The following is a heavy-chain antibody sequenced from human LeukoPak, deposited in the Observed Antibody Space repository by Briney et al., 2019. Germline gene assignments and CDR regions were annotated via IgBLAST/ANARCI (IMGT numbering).Heavy chain of an antibody. V-gene: IGHV4-34*01. CDR3: ASRPRDSSAYSYSYYFDS. J-gene: IGHJ4*02. D-gene: IGHD3-22*01. Sequence: SETLSLTCAVYGGSFSGQYWSWIRQPPGKGLECIGEINHSGSTTYNPSLKSRVTISVDTSKNQFSLELSSVTAADTAVYYCASRPRDSSAYSYSYYFDSWGQGTLVTVSS. CDR1: GGSFSGQY. CDR2: INHSGST.